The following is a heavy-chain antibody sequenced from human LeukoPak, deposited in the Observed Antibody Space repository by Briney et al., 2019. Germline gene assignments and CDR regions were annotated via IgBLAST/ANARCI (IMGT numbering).Heavy chain of an antibody. D-gene: IGHD4-17*01. Sequence: GASVKVSCKASGGTFSSYAISWVRQAPGQGLEWMGGIIPIFGTANYAQKFQGRVTITADESTSTAYMELSSLRSEDTAVYYCARNRGDYVYFDYWGQGTLVTVSS. V-gene: IGHV1-69*13. J-gene: IGHJ4*02. CDR2: IIPIFGTA. CDR1: GGTFSSYA. CDR3: ARNRGDYVYFDY.